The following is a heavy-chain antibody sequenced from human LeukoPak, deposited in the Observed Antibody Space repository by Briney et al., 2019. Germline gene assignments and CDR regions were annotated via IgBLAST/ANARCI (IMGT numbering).Heavy chain of an antibody. J-gene: IGHJ4*02. D-gene: IGHD3-22*01. Sequence: GGSLRLSCVASGFTFNSYWMHWVRQAPGKGLEWVSGINWNGGSTGYADSVKGRFTISRDNAKNSLYLQMNSLRAEDTALYYCARDHTSDYYDSSGYSWGQGTLVTVSS. CDR3: ARDHTSDYYDSSGYS. CDR2: INWNGGST. V-gene: IGHV3-20*04. CDR1: GFTFNSYW.